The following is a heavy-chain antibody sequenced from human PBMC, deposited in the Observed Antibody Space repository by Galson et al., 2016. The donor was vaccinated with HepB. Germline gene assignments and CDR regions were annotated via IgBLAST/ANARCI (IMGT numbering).Heavy chain of an antibody. D-gene: IGHD2-2*01. CDR2: IYPGDSDT. CDR3: ARALYYCSSTNCYAANFDY. Sequence: QSGAEVKKPGESLRISCKGSGYSFTSYWIGWVRQMPGKGLEWMGIIYPGDSDTRYNPSFQGQVTISADKSISTACLQWSSLKASDTAMYYCARALYYCSSTNCYAANFDYWGQGTLVTVSS. CDR1: GYSFTSYW. V-gene: IGHV5-51*01. J-gene: IGHJ4*02.